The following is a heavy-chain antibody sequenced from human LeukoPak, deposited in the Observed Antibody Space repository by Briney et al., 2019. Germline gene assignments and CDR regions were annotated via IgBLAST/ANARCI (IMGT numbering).Heavy chain of an antibody. CDR2: IKQDGSEK. V-gene: IGHV3-7*01. D-gene: IGHD3-22*01. CDR3: ARGLYYDSSGYYKY. J-gene: IGHJ4*02. CDR1: GFTFSDYW. Sequence: GGSLRLSCAASGFTFSDYWMSWVRQAPGKGLEWVANIKQDGSEKYYVDSVKGRFTISRDNAKNSLYLQMNSLRAEDTAVYYCARGLYYDSSGYYKYWGQGTLVTVSS.